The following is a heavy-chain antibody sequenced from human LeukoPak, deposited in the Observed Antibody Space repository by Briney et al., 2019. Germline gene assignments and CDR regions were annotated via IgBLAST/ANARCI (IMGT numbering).Heavy chain of an antibody. V-gene: IGHV1-2*02. D-gene: IGHD3-22*01. CDR2: INPNSGGT. CDR1: GYTFSGYY. CDR3: ARDYSSSPGDF. Sequence: ASVKVSCKASGYTFSGYYIHWVRQAPGQGLEWMGWINPNSGGTNYAQKFQGRVTMTRDTSISTAYMELSRLRSDDTAVYYCARDYSSSPGDFWGRGTLVAVSS. J-gene: IGHJ4*02.